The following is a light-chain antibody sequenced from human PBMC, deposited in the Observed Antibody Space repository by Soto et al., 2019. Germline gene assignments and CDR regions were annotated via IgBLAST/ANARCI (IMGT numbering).Light chain of an antibody. Sequence: EIVLTQSPATLSLSPGERATLSCRASESLSSYIAWYQQKPGQAPRLLIYDPSKRATGVPARCSGSGFGTDFTLTISSLEPEDFAVYYGQQRSDWPFTFGPETKVDI. CDR2: DPS. J-gene: IGKJ3*01. CDR3: QQRSDWPFT. CDR1: ESLSSY. V-gene: IGKV3-11*01.